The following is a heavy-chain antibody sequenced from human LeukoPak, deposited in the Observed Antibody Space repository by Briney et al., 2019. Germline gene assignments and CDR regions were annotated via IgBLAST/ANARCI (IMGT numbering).Heavy chain of an antibody. Sequence: ASVKVSCKASGTGFPMHWVRQAPGQRLEWMGWINVANGDTGYSREFLGRVTITRDTSASTVYMELSSLSSEDTAVYYCATQASLAPRTYHFDYWGQGTLVTVSS. D-gene: IGHD2-21*01. J-gene: IGHJ4*02. CDR2: INVANGDT. CDR1: GTGFP. CDR3: ATQASLAPRTYHFDY. V-gene: IGHV1-3*01.